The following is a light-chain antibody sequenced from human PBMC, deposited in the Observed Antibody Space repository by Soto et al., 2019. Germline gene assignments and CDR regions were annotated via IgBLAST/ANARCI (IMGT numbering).Light chain of an antibody. CDR3: AACDDSLNGDV. CDR1: SSNIGGNT. CDR2: SNN. Sequence: QSVLTQPPSASGTPGQRVTISCSGSSSNIGGNTVNWYQQLPGTAPKLLIYSNNQRPSGVPARVSGSKSGTSASLAISGLQSEDEADYYCAACDDSLNGDVFGTGTKVTVL. V-gene: IGLV1-44*01. J-gene: IGLJ1*01.